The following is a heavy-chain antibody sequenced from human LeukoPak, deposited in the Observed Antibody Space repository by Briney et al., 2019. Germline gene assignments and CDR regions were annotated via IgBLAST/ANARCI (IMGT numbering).Heavy chain of an antibody. CDR2: IYSGGST. J-gene: IGHJ4*02. CDR1: GFTVSSNC. D-gene: IGHD5-12*01. CDR3: ARAYSGYDSAFDY. Sequence: PGGSLRLSCAASGFTVSSNCMSWVRQAPGKGLEWVSVIYSGGSTYYADSVKGRFTISRDNSKNTLYLQMNSLRAEDTAVYYCARAYSGYDSAFDYWGQGTLVTVSS. V-gene: IGHV3-53*01.